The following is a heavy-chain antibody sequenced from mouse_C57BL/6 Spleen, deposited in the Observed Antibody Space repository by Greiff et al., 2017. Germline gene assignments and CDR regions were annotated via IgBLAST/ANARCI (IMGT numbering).Heavy chain of an antibody. Sequence: QVQLKESGAELVKPGASVKMSCKASGYTFTTYPIEWMKQNHGKSLEWIGNFHPYNDDTKYNEKFKGKATLTVEKSSSTVYLELSRLTSDDSAVYYCARGYSNQYYYAMDYWGQGTSVTVSS. V-gene: IGHV1-47*01. CDR3: ARGYSNQYYYAMDY. CDR1: GYTFTTYP. D-gene: IGHD2-5*01. CDR2: FHPYNDDT. J-gene: IGHJ4*01.